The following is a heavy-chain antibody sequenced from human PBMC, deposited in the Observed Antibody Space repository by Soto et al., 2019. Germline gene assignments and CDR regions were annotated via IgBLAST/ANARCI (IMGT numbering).Heavy chain of an antibody. CDR2: LSGSGVSP. J-gene: IGHJ4*02. Sequence: EVQLLESGGGLVQPGGPLSLSCTPPGFTFSSYAMPWFPRVPGKGLGWASGLSGSGVSPYSADSVKVRFTISRDNSKSTLDLQMNSLRAEDTAVYYCAKDRERIATRSIDYWGQGTLVTVSS. V-gene: IGHV3-23*01. CDR3: AKDRERIATRSIDY. D-gene: IGHD6-6*01. CDR1: GFTFSSYA.